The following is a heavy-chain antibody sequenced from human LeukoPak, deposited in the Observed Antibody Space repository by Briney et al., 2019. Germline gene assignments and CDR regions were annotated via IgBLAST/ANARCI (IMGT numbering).Heavy chain of an antibody. CDR2: IYTRGTT. D-gene: IGHD2-15*01. CDR1: GGSMNNYY. J-gene: IGHJ5*02. CDR3: ARADRGYCSGASCYGFDP. V-gene: IGHV4-4*07. Sequence: SETLSLTCTVSGGSMNNYYWNSIRQSAGKGLEWIGYIYTRGTTNYNPSLKSRLTMSVDTSRNQFSLKLSSVTAADTAVYYCARADRGYCSGASCYGFDPWGQGTLVTVSS.